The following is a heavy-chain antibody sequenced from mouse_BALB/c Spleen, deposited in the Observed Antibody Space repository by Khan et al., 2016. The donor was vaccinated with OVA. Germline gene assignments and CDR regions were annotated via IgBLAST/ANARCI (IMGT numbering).Heavy chain of an antibody. V-gene: IGHV5-9-1*01. CDR2: ISSGGIYT. J-gene: IGHJ4*01. Sequence: EVELVESGGDLVKPGGSLKLSCAASGFTFSNYAMSWVRQTPEKRLEWVATISSGGIYTYYPDSVKGRFTISRDNAKNTLYLQMSSLRSEDTSMYYCSRIYYGYVVSVMDYWGQGTSVTVSS. CDR1: GFTFSNYA. D-gene: IGHD2-2*01. CDR3: SRIYYGYVVSVMDY.